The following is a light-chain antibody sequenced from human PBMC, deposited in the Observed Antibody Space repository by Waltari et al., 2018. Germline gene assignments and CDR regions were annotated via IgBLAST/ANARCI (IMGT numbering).Light chain of an antibody. V-gene: IGLV2-14*03. CDR1: SSDVGTYDY. CDR3: SSYTTSSTVYV. J-gene: IGLJ1*01. CDR2: DVT. Sequence: QSALTQPASVSGSPGQSITISCTGTSSDVGTYDYVSWYQQHPGKAPKLMIYDVTKRPSGIANRFSDSKSGNTASLTISGLQAEDEADYYCSSYTTSSTVYVFGTGTKVTVL.